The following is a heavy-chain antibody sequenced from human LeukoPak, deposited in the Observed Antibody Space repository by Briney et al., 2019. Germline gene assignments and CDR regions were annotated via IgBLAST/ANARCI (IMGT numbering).Heavy chain of an antibody. V-gene: IGHV3-11*04. J-gene: IGHJ6*04. Sequence: GGSLRLSCAASGFTFSDYYMNWIRQAPGKGLEWVSYISSGGNTIYYADSVKGRFTISRDNAKNSLYLQMNSLRAEDTAVYYCAELGITMIGGVWGKGTTVTISS. CDR2: ISSGGNTI. D-gene: IGHD3-10*02. CDR3: AELGITMIGGV. CDR1: GFTFSDYY.